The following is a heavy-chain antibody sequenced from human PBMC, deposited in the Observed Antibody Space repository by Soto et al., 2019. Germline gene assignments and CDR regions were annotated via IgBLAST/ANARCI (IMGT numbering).Heavy chain of an antibody. CDR1: GGSISSTSYY. D-gene: IGHD2-15*01. J-gene: IGHJ6*02. CDR2: IYYSGST. CDR3: AKGIGEGGKVHYHYAMDV. Sequence: SETRSLTCTVSGGSISSTSYYWGWIRQPPGKGLEWIGSIYYSGSTYYNPSLKSRVTISVDTSKNQFSLKLSSVTAADTAVYYCAKGIGEGGKVHYHYAMDVWGQGTTVTVSS. V-gene: IGHV4-39*01.